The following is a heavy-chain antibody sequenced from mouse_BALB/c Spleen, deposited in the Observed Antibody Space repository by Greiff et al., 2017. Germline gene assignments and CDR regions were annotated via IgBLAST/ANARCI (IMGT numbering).Heavy chain of an antibody. Sequence: EVKLVESGGGLVKPGGSLKLSCAASGFTFSSYAMSWVRQTPEKRLEWVASISSGGSTYYPDSVKGRFTISRDNARNILYLQMSSLRSEDTAMYYCARGYYPWYFDVWGAGTTVTVSS. D-gene: IGHD1-1*01. V-gene: IGHV5-6-5*01. J-gene: IGHJ1*01. CDR1: GFTFSSYA. CDR3: ARGYYPWYFDV. CDR2: ISSGGST.